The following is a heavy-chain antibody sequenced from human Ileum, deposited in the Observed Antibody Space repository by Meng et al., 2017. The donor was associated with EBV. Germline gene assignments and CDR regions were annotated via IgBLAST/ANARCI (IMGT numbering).Heavy chain of an antibody. Sequence: VQLGQWGAGRGRPSGTLSLACAVYGRIFSGYCWSQIRQSPVEGLECIGKINHSGSTKYNPSLKSRVTISVDTSKNQFSLKLTSVTAADTAVYYCAREARSSGYHPGIGPWGQGTLVTVSS. CDR2: INHSGST. CDR1: GRIFSGYC. J-gene: IGHJ5*02. D-gene: IGHD3-22*01. V-gene: IGHV4-34*01. CDR3: AREARSSGYHPGIGP.